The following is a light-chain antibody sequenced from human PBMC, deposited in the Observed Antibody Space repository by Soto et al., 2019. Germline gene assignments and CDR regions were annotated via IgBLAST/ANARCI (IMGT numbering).Light chain of an antibody. CDR1: QSIKNY. V-gene: IGKV1-39*01. J-gene: IGKJ1*01. CDR3: QQYGNSPST. Sequence: DIQMSQSPSTLSAAIGDRVTITCRASQSIKNYLNWYQHKPGAAPKLLIFGASNLESGVPSRFSGSGSGTEFTLSISSLQPEDFAVYYCQQYGNSPSTFGQGTKVDIK. CDR2: GAS.